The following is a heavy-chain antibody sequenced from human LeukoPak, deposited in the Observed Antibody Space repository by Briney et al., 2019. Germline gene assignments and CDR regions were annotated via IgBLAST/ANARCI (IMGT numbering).Heavy chain of an antibody. Sequence: GGSLRLSCAASGFTFSSYAMIWVRQAPGKGLEWVSAISGSGGSAYYADSVKGRFTISRDNSKNTLYLKMSSLRAEDTAVYFCASFHYYGSGAYYLSYWGQGTLVTVSS. D-gene: IGHD3-10*01. V-gene: IGHV3-23*01. CDR2: ISGSGGSA. J-gene: IGHJ4*02. CDR3: ASFHYYGSGAYYLSY. CDR1: GFTFSSYA.